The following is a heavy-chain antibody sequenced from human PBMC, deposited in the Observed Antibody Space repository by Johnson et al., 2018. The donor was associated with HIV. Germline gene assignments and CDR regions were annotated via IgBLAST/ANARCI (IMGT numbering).Heavy chain of an antibody. J-gene: IGHJ3*02. Sequence: QVQLVESGGGVVQPGRSLRLSCAASGFTFSSYAFHWVRQAPAKGLEWVAAISYDGSDKYHADSVKGRFTISRDNSKNTVYLRMNTLRAEDTAVYYCATSHGRHGAFDIWGQGTMVTVSS. CDR3: ATSHGRHGAFDI. V-gene: IGHV3-30*04. CDR1: GFTFSSYA. CDR2: ISYDGSDK.